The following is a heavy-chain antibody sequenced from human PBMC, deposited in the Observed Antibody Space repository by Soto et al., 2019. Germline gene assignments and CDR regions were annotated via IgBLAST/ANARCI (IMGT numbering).Heavy chain of an antibody. J-gene: IGHJ4*02. CDR2: IDGSGTTK. V-gene: IGHV3-48*03. CDR3: AIGFGRFNY. CDR1: GFTFNDFE. Sequence: EVQLLESGGGLVQPGGSLRLSCGVSGFTFNDFEMNWVRQAPGKGLEWLAYIDGSGTTKKYADSVRGRFTISRDNPNNSLCLQMRSLSAADTAIYYCAIGFGRFNYWGQGTLVSVSS. D-gene: IGHD3-10*01.